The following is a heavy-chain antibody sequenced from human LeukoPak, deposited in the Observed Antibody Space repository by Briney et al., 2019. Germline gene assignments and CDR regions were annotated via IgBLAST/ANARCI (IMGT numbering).Heavy chain of an antibody. CDR2: TYYRSKWYN. CDR1: GDNISSISAA. CDR3: ARVGRYCSSTNCFDYDYFGMDV. V-gene: IGHV6-1*01. D-gene: IGHD2-2*01. J-gene: IGHJ6*02. Sequence: SQTLSLTCAIFGDNISSISAAWNWIRQSPSRGLEWLGRTYYRSKWYNEFAVSVKSRITINPDTSKNQLSLQLNSVTPEDTAIYYCARVGRYCSSTNCFDYDYFGMDVWGQGTTVTVSS.